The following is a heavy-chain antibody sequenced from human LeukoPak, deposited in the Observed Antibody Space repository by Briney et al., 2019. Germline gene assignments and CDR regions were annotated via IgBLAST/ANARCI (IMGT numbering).Heavy chain of an antibody. CDR3: AKGSSSSRPYYFDY. Sequence: GGSLRLSCASSGFTFSCYVMSWVRQAPGKGLEWVSAISDNSVSTYYADSVKGRFTVSRDNSKNTLYLQMNSLRVEDTPVYFCAKGSSSSRPYYFDYWGQGTLVTVSS. CDR1: GFTFSCYV. D-gene: IGHD6-6*01. J-gene: IGHJ4*02. CDR2: ISDNSVST. V-gene: IGHV3-23*01.